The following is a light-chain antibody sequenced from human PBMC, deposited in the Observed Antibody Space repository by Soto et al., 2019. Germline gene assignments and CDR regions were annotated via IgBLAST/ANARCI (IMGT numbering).Light chain of an antibody. CDR1: QSVSSSY. V-gene: IGKV3-20*01. J-gene: IGKJ1*01. CDR3: QQYGRSPWT. CDR2: GAS. Sequence: EVVLTQSPGTLSLSPGDRATLSCRASQSVSSSYLAWYQQKPGQAPRLLIYGASSRATGIPDRFSGSGSGTDFTLTISRLEPEDFAVYYCQQYGRSPWTFGQGTK.